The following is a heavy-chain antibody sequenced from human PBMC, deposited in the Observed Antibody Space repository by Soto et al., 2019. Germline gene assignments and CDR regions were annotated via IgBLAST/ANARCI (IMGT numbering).Heavy chain of an antibody. CDR2: ISGSGGST. V-gene: IGHV3-23*01. D-gene: IGHD6-13*01. J-gene: IGHJ4*02. CDR1: GFTFSTYA. Sequence: EVQLLESGGGLVQPGGSLRLSCAASGFTFSTYAMNWVRQAPGKGLAWVSAISGSGGSTYYADSVKGRFTISRDNSKNTLYLQMNSLRAEDTAVYYCAKGATSSWYGGHFDCWGQGTLVTVSS. CDR3: AKGATSSWYGGHFDC.